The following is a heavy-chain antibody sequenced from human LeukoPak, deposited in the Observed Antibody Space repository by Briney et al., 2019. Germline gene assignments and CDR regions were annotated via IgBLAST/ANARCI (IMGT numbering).Heavy chain of an antibody. CDR2: IYYSGST. J-gene: IGHJ6*03. CDR3: ARSKYYDFWSGYFGYYYYYMDV. Sequence: PSETLSLTCTVSGGSISSHYWSWIRQPPGKGLEWIGYIYYSGSTNYNPPLKSRVTISVDTSKNQFSLKLSSVTAADTAVYYCARSKYYDFWSGYFGYYYYYMDVWGKGTTVTVSS. D-gene: IGHD3-3*01. V-gene: IGHV4-59*11. CDR1: GGSISSHY.